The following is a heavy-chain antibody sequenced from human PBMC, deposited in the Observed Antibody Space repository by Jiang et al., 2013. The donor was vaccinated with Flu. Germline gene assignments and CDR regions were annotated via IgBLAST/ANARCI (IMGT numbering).Heavy chain of an antibody. Sequence: LLKPSETLSLTCTVSGGSISSYYWSWIRQPPGKGLEWIGYIYYSGSTNYNPSLKSRVTISVDTSKNQFSLKLSSVTAADTAVYYCARISGPLDYWGQGTLVTVSS. J-gene: IGHJ4*02. CDR1: GGSISSYY. CDR3: ARISGPLDY. D-gene: IGHD5-12*01. V-gene: IGHV4-59*08. CDR2: IYYSGST.